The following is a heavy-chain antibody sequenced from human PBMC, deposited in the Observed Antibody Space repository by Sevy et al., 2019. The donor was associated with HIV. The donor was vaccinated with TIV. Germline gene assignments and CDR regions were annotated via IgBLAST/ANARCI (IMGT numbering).Heavy chain of an antibody. D-gene: IGHD2-8*01. CDR2: LAFGCGEI. CDR3: AGEGCTKPHDY. Sequence: GGSLRLSCAASGFTFSKYSMSWVRQPPGKGLEWVSTLAFGCGEINYADSVKGRFTNSRDNSKSPVYLQMNNLRPEDTAVYYCAGEGCTKPHDYWGQGTLVTVSS. V-gene: IGHV3-23*01. J-gene: IGHJ4*02. CDR1: GFTFSKYS.